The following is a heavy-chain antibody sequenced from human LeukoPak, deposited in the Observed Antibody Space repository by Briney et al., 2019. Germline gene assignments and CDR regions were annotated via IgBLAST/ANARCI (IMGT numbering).Heavy chain of an antibody. Sequence: PSETLSLTCAVYGGSFSGYYWNWIRQRPGKGLECIGEINHSGSTNYNPSLKSRVTISVDTSKNQFSLKLSSVTAADTAVYYCARFALFNYYDSSGYYYAPRYFDYWGQGTLVTVSS. V-gene: IGHV4-34*01. D-gene: IGHD3-22*01. CDR3: ARFALFNYYDSSGYYYAPRYFDY. J-gene: IGHJ4*02. CDR2: INHSGST. CDR1: GGSFSGYY.